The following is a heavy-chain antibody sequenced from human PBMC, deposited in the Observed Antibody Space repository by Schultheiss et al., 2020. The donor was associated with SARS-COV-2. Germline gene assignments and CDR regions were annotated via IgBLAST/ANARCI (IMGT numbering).Heavy chain of an antibody. CDR2: INHSGST. D-gene: IGHD6-19*01. J-gene: IGHJ5*02. CDR3: ARSNRGWYRTGWFDP. Sequence: SETLSLTCTVSGGSISSYYWSWIRQAPGKGLEWIGEINHSGSTNYNPSLKSRVTISVDTSKNQFSLKLSSVTAADTAVYYCARSNRGWYRTGWFDPWGQGTLVTVSS. V-gene: IGHV4-34*01. CDR1: GGSISSYY.